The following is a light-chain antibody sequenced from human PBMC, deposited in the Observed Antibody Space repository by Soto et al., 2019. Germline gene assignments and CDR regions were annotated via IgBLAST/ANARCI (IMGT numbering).Light chain of an antibody. CDR1: HSLIKW. Sequence: DIQMTQSPTTLSASVGDRVTITCRASHSLIKWLAWYQQKPGKVPKLLIYAASTLHSGVPSRFSGSGSGTDFTLTISSLQPEDVGTYYCQRYDDAPLTFGGGTKVDIK. CDR2: AAS. CDR3: QRYDDAPLT. J-gene: IGKJ4*01. V-gene: IGKV1-27*01.